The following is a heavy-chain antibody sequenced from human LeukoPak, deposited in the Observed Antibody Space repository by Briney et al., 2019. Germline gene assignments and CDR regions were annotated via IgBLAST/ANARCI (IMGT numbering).Heavy chain of an antibody. Sequence: SETLSLTCAVYGGSFSGYYWSWIRQPPGKGLEWIGEINHSGSTNYNPSLKSRVTISVDKSKNQFSLKLSSVTAADTAVYYCARVPGGSGYDYWGQGTLVTVSS. D-gene: IGHD3-10*01. CDR3: ARVPGGSGYDY. J-gene: IGHJ4*02. V-gene: IGHV4-34*01. CDR2: INHSGST. CDR1: GGSFSGYY.